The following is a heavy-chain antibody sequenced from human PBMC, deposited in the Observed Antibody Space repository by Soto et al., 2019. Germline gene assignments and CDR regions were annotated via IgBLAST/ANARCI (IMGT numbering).Heavy chain of an antibody. CDR1: GFTFSSYG. J-gene: IGHJ4*02. CDR3: AKASAPGGTYFPLWF. D-gene: IGHD1-26*01. CDR2: ISGSGGST. Sequence: LRLSCAAGGFTFSSYGMSWVRQAPGKGLEWVSSISGSGGSTYYADAVKGRFTISRDNSKNTLYLQMNSLRAEDTAVYYCAKASAPGGTYFPLWFWGQGTLVTVSS. V-gene: IGHV3-23*01.